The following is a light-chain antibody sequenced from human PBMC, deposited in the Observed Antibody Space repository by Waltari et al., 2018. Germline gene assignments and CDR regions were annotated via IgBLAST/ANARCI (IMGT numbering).Light chain of an antibody. CDR1: QSINTS. J-gene: IGKJ2*01. V-gene: IGKV1-5*03. Sequence: DIQMTQSPSTLSASVGDRVTITCRASQSINTSLPWYNQKPAKAPNLLIYKPSSLEYGVPSRFRGSGSGTEFTLSMSRLQRDELGTYYCEKDNSFPGTFGQGTTVE. CDR3: EKDNSFPGT. CDR2: KPS.